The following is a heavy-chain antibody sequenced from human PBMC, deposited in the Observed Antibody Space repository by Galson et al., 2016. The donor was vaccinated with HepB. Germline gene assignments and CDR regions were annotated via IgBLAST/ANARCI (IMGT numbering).Heavy chain of an antibody. CDR3: ARRNLLFSGEIHTGWFDP. CDR2: TYYYGIT. J-gene: IGHJ5*02. V-gene: IGHV4-39*01. CDR1: GGSIRSNNHC. D-gene: IGHD7-27*01. Sequence: QVQLQESGPGLVKPSETLSLTCTVSGGSIRSNNHCWDWIRQPPGKGLEWIGATYYYGITYYNPSLKSRVNISVDTSKSQFSLSLSSVTAADTAVYYCARRNLLFSGEIHTGWFDPWGQGTLVTVSS.